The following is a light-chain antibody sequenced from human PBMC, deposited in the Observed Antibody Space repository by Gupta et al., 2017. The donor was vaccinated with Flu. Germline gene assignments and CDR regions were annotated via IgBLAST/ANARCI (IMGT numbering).Light chain of an antibody. CDR3: SSYAGSNGVI. CDR2: EVS. J-gene: IGLJ2*01. Sequence: QSALTQPPSASGSPGQSVTISCTGTSSDIGGYNYVSWSQQHPGKAPKLIIYEVSKWPSGVPDRFSGSKSGNKASLTVSGLQADDEADYYCSSYAGSNGVIFGGGTKLTVL. CDR1: SSDIGGYNY. V-gene: IGLV2-8*01.